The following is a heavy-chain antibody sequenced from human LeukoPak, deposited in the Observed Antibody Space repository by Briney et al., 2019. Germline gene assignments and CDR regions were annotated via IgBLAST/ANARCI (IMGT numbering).Heavy chain of an antibody. D-gene: IGHD6-13*01. V-gene: IGHV6-1*01. Sequence: SQTLSLTCAISGDSVSSNSAAWNWIRQSPSRGLEWLGRTYYRSKWYNDYAVSVKSRITINPDTSKNQFSLQLNSVTPEDTAVYYCARVSGSWYRYYYYYYYMDVWGKGTTVTVSS. CDR1: GDSVSSNSAA. CDR3: ARVSGSWYRYYYYYYYMDV. CDR2: TYYRSKWYN. J-gene: IGHJ6*03.